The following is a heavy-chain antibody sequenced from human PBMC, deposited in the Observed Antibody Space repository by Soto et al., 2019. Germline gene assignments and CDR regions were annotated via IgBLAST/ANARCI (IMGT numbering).Heavy chain of an antibody. CDR2: IYYSGST. Sequence: PSETLSLTCTVSGGSISSYYWSWIRQPPGKGLEWIGYIYYSGSTNYNPSLKSRVTISVDTSKNQFSLKLSSVTAADTAVYYCARSAQGEMVRGVINDWGQGTLVTVSS. CDR1: GGSISSYY. CDR3: ARSAQGEMVRGVIND. D-gene: IGHD3-10*01. V-gene: IGHV4-59*01. J-gene: IGHJ4*02.